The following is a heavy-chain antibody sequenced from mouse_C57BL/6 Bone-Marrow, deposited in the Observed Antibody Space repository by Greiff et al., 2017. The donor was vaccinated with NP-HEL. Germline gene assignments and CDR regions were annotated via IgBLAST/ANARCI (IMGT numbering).Heavy chain of an antibody. Sequence: VQLQQSGAELVKPGASVKLSCKASGYTFTSYWMHWVKQRPGQGLEWIGMIHPNSGSTNYNEKFKSKATLTVDKSSSTAYMQRSSLTSEDSAVYYCAMRGGNYYCFDYWGQGTTLTVSS. V-gene: IGHV1-64*01. CDR3: AMRGGNYYCFDY. D-gene: IGHD2-1*01. J-gene: IGHJ2*01. CDR2: IHPNSGST. CDR1: GYTFTSYW.